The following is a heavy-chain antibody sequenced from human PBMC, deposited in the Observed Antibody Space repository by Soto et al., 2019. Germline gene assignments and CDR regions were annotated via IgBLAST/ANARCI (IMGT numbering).Heavy chain of an antibody. D-gene: IGHD6-13*01. CDR3: AKDGAGIAAAGIYYGMDV. CDR1: GFTFSSYA. CDR2: ISGSGGST. Sequence: EVQLLESGGGLVQPGGSLRLSCAASGFTFSSYAMSWVRQAPGKGLEWVSAISGSGGSTYYADSVKGRFTISRDNSKNTLYLQMNSLRAEDTAVYYCAKDGAGIAAAGIYYGMDVWVQGTTVTVSS. J-gene: IGHJ6*02. V-gene: IGHV3-23*01.